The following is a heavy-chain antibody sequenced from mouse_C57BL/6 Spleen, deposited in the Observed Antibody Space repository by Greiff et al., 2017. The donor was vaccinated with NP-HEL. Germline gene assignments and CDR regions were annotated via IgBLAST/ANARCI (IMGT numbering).Heavy chain of an antibody. V-gene: IGHV1-7*01. CDR3: ARYYGPPLYAMDY. J-gene: IGHJ4*01. D-gene: IGHD1-1*02. CDR1: GYTFTSYW. CDR2: INPSSGYT. Sequence: VKVVESGAELAKPGASVKLSCKASGYTFTSYWMHWVKQRPGQGLEWIGYINPSSGYTKYNQKFKDKATLTADKSSSTAYMQLSSLTYEDSAVYYCARYYGPPLYAMDYWGQGTSVTVSS.